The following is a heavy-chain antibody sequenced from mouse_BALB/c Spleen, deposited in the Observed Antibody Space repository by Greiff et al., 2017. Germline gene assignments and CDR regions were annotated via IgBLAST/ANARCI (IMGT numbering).Heavy chain of an antibody. CDR3: ARDKGSLYYAMDY. D-gene: IGHD1-1*01. Sequence: EVKLVESGGGLVQPGGSRKLSCAASGFTFSSFGMHWVRQAPEKGLEWVAYISSGSSTIYYADTVKGRFTISRDNAKNTLYLEMSSLRSEDTAMYYCARDKGSLYYAMDYWGQGTSVTVSS. V-gene: IGHV5-17*02. CDR1: GFTFSSFG. J-gene: IGHJ4*01. CDR2: ISSGSSTI.